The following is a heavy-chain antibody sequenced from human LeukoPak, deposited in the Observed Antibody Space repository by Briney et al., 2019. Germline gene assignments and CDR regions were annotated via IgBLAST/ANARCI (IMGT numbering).Heavy chain of an antibody. CDR3: ARGTAIRVATVLRYFDWLSKQTTITGYFDY. V-gene: IGHV4-34*01. D-gene: IGHD3-9*01. Sequence: SETLSLTCAVYGGSFSGYYWSWIRQPPGKGLEWIGEINHSGSTNYNPSLKSRVTISVDTSKNQFSLKLSSVTAADTAVYYCARGTAIRVATVLRYFDWLSKQTTITGYFDYWGQGTLVTVSS. CDR2: INHSGST. CDR1: GGSFSGYY. J-gene: IGHJ4*02.